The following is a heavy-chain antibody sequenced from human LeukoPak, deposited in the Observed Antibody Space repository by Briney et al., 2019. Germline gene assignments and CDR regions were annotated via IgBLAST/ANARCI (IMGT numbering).Heavy chain of an antibody. CDR2: IYYSGST. D-gene: IGHD4-23*01. CDR1: GGSISSYY. J-gene: IGHJ3*02. CDR3: ARHYYGGSGAFDI. Sequence: SETLSLTCTVSGGSISSYYWSWIRQPPGKGLEWIGYIYYSGSTNYNPSLKSRVTMSVDTSKKQFSLTLSFVTAADTAIYYCARHYYGGSGAFDIWGQGTMVTVS. V-gene: IGHV4-59*08.